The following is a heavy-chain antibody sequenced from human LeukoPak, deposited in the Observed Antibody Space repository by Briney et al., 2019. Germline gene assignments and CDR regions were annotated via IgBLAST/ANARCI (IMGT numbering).Heavy chain of an antibody. J-gene: IGHJ6*02. CDR3: ASVYNYGMDV. Sequence: GASVKVSCKASGYTFTGYYMHWVRQAPGQGLEWMGILNPSGGSTSYAQKFQGRATLTRATSTCTVYMELSSLRSEDTAVYYCASVYNYGMDVWGQGTTVIVSS. V-gene: IGHV1-46*01. CDR2: LNPSGGST. CDR1: GYTFTGYY.